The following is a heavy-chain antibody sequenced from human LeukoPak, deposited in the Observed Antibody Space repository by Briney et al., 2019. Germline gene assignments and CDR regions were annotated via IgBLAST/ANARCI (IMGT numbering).Heavy chain of an antibody. CDR1: GYTFTSYD. V-gene: IGHV1-8*01. CDR3: ARERFTSLYSYGPNWFDP. Sequence: ASVKVSCKASGYTFTSYDINWVRQATGQGLEWMGWMNPNSGNTGYAQKFQGRVTMTRNTSISTAYMELRSLRFDDTAVYYCARERFTSLYSYGPNWFDPWGQGTLVTVSS. D-gene: IGHD5-18*01. CDR2: MNPNSGNT. J-gene: IGHJ5*02.